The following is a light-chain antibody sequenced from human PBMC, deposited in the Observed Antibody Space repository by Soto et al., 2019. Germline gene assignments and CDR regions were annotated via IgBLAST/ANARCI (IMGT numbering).Light chain of an antibody. CDR2: EVS. V-gene: IGLV2-14*01. Sequence: QTVVTQPASVSGSPGQSITISCTGTSSDVGGYNYVSWYQQHPGKAPKLMIYEVSTRPSGVSDRFSGSKSGYTASLTISGLQAEDEADYYCCSYTSGSTLLVFGGGTKVTVL. CDR3: CSYTSGSTLLV. J-gene: IGLJ2*01. CDR1: SSDVGGYNY.